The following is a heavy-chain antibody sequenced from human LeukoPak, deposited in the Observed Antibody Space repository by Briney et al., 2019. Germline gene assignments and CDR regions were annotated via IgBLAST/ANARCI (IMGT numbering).Heavy chain of an antibody. CDR1: GGSFSGYY. V-gene: IGHV4-34*01. J-gene: IGHJ6*03. CDR3: ARELSGWSNSYYYYYMDV. Sequence: SETLSLTCAVYGGSFSGYYWSWIRQPPGKGLEWIGEINHSGSTNYNPSLKSRVTISVDTSKNQFSLKLSSVTAADTAVYYCARELSGWSNSYYYYYMDVWGKGTTVTISS. D-gene: IGHD6-19*01. CDR2: INHSGST.